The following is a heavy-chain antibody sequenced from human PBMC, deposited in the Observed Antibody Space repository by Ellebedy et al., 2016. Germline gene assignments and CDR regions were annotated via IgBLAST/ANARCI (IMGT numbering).Heavy chain of an antibody. Sequence: GGSLRLSXAASGFTFSSYAMHWVRQAPGKGLEWVAVISYDGSNKYYADSVKGRFTISGDNSKNTLYLQMNSLRAEDTAVYYCARAQGPLGDFDYWGQGTLVTVSS. J-gene: IGHJ4*02. D-gene: IGHD3-16*01. CDR2: ISYDGSNK. CDR3: ARAQGPLGDFDY. CDR1: GFTFSSYA. V-gene: IGHV3-30-3*01.